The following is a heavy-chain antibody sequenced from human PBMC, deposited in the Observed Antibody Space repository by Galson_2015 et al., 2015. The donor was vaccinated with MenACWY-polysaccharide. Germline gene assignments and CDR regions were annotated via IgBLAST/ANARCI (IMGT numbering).Heavy chain of an antibody. Sequence: SLRLSCAASGFTFSNYWMSWVRQAPGEGLVWVSGIKSDGSTTNNADSVKGRFIISRDNAKTTLYLEMNSLRAEDTAVYYCATTIAGDNLEFWGQGSMVTVS. J-gene: IGHJ3*01. V-gene: IGHV3-74*01. CDR3: ATTIAGDNLEF. D-gene: IGHD4-23*01. CDR1: GFTFSNYW. CDR2: IKSDGSTT.